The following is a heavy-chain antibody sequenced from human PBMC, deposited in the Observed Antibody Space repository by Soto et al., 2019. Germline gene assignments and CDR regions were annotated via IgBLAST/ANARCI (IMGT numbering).Heavy chain of an antibody. V-gene: IGHV1-18*01. CDR1: GYGFSFG. CDR2: ISASDGST. J-gene: IGHJ4*02. Sequence: ASVKVSCKASGYGFSFGFSWVRQAPGQGLEWMGWISASDGSTNSAQKFRGRVTITADKSTSTAYTELTSLRSEDTAVYYCARESSGVTHFDFWGQGNLVTVSS. CDR3: ARESSGVTHFDF. D-gene: IGHD3-10*01.